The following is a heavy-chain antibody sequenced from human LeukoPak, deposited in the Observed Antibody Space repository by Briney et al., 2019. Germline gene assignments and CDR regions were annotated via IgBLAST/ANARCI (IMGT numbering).Heavy chain of an antibody. D-gene: IGHD3-3*01. CDR1: GFTFSSYS. V-gene: IGHV3-48*01. Sequence: PGGSLRLSCAASGFTFSSYSMNWVRQAPGKGLEWVSYISSSSSTIYYADSVKGRFTISRDNAKNSLYLQMNSLRAEDTAVYYCARDSRYDFWSGFFDTNENYYMDVWGKGTTVTVSS. CDR2: ISSSSSTI. CDR3: ARDSRYDFWSGFFDTNENYYMDV. J-gene: IGHJ6*03.